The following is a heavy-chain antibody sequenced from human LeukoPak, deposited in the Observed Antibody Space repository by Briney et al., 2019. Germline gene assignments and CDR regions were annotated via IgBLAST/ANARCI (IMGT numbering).Heavy chain of an antibody. CDR3: ARGGLGAFDI. D-gene: IGHD5-12*01. CDR2: IYYSGST. Sequence: SETLSLTCTVSGGSISSYYWSWIRQPPGKGLEWIGYIYYSGSTNYNPSLKSRVTISVDTSKNQFSLKLSSVTAADTAVYYCARGGLGAFDIRGQGTMVTVSS. CDR1: GGSISSYY. V-gene: IGHV4-59*08. J-gene: IGHJ3*02.